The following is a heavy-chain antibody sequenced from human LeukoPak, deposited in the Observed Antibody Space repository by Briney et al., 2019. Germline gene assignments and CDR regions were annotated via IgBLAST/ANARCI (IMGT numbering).Heavy chain of an antibody. Sequence: ASVKVSCKASGYNLRSHGITWVRQARGQGLEWMGWISGYNGDIKEAQKFQGRLTMITETSTSTAYMELRSLRSDDTAVYYCAGFSVFGADTSPRYNSGMDVWGQGTTVIVSS. J-gene: IGHJ6*02. D-gene: IGHD3-16*01. CDR2: ISGYNGDI. CDR3: AGFSVFGADTSPRYNSGMDV. V-gene: IGHV1-18*01. CDR1: GYNLRSHG.